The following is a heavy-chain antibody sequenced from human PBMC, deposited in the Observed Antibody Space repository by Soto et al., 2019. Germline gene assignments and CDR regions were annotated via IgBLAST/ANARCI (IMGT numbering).Heavy chain of an antibody. CDR1: GFTFTSSA. CDR2: IVVGSGNT. J-gene: IGHJ6*02. V-gene: IGHV1-58*01. CDR3: AAAVQLWLGGRYCYYYGMDV. Sequence: SVKVSCKASGFTFTSSAVQCVRQARGQRLEWIGWIVVGSGNTNYAQKFQERVTITRDMSTSTAYMELSSLRSEDTAVYYCAAAVQLWLGGRYCYYYGMDVWGQGTTVTVS. D-gene: IGHD5-18*01.